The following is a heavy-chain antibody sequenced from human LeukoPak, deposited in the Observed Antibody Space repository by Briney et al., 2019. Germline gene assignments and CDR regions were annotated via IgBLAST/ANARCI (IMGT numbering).Heavy chain of an antibody. D-gene: IGHD6-19*01. CDR2: IYPGDSDT. CDR1: GYSFTSYW. V-gene: IGHV5-51*01. J-gene: IGHJ3*02. Sequence: PGESLKISCKGSGYSFTSYWIGWVRQMPGKGLEWMGIIYPGDSDTRYSPSFQGQVTISADKSISTAYLQRSSLKASDTAMYYCARRAVAGDDAFDIWGQGTMVTVSS. CDR3: ARRAVAGDDAFDI.